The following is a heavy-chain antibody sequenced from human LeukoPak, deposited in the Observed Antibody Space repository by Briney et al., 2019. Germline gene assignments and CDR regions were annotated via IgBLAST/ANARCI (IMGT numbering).Heavy chain of an antibody. J-gene: IGHJ4*02. Sequence: PGGSLRLSCTASGFTFGDYAMSWFRQAPGKGLEWVGFIRSKAYGGTTEYAASVKGRFTISRDDSKSIAYLQMNSLKTEDTAVYYCTRDRSPSTVTTFFPEIDYWGQGTLVTVSS. CDR2: IRSKAYGGTT. D-gene: IGHD4-17*01. CDR1: GFTFGDYA. CDR3: TRDRSPSTVTTFFPEIDY. V-gene: IGHV3-49*03.